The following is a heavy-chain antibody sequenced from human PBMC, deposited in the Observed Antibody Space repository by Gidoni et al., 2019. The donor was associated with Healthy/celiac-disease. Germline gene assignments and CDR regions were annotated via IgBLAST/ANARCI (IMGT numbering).Heavy chain of an antibody. Sequence: KASGYTFTSYGISWVRQAPGQGLEWMGWISAYNGNTHYAQKLQGRVTMTTDTSTSTAYMELRIRRSDDTAVYYCARDSGRDWTYPLGFDYWGQGTLVTVSS. CDR2: ISAYNGNT. V-gene: IGHV1-18*01. J-gene: IGHJ4*02. CDR1: GYTFTSYG. CDR3: ARDSGRDWTYPLGFDY. D-gene: IGHD1-7*01.